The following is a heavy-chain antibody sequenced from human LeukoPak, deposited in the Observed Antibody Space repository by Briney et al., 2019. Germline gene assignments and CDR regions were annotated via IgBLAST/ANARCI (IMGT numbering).Heavy chain of an antibody. Sequence: GGSLRLSCAASGFTFSSYSMNWVSQAPGKGLEWVSSISSSSSYIYYADSVKGRFTISRDNAKNSLYLQMNSLRAEATAVYYCARDDDFWSGYLMDVWGQGTTVTVSS. CDR3: ARDDDFWSGYLMDV. CDR2: ISSSSSYI. V-gene: IGHV3-21*01. D-gene: IGHD3-3*01. J-gene: IGHJ6*02. CDR1: GFTFSSYS.